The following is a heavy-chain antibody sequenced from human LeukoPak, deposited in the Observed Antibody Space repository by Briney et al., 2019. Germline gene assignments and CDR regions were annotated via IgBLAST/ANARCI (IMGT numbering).Heavy chain of an antibody. Sequence: SETLSLTCTVSGDSIRNSRYSWGWIRQSPRKGQEWIGSLDYSGSTYYNPSLKSRVTISVDTSKNQFSLRLSSVTAADTAVYYCARREALASPFDFWGQGTLVTVSS. J-gene: IGHJ4*02. CDR3: ARREALASPFDF. CDR1: GDSIRNSRYS. V-gene: IGHV4-39*01. CDR2: LDYSGST. D-gene: IGHD6-19*01.